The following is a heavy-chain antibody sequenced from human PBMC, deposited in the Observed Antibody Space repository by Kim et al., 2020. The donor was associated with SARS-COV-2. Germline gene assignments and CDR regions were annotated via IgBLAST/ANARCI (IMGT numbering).Heavy chain of an antibody. D-gene: IGHD6-13*01. V-gene: IGHV4-34*01. J-gene: IGHJ4*02. CDR2: INHSGST. CDR1: GGSFSGYY. CDR3: TRVVWTSDPSNNRGNSSSWFRKYRAARIEPFEY. Sequence: SETLSLTCAVYGGSFSGYYWSWIRQPPGKGLEWIGEINHSGSTNYNPSLKSRVTISVDTSKNQFSLTLSSVAASDPAVYYFTRVVWTSDPSNNRGNSSSWFRKYRAARIEPFEYWGQGTLVTVSS.